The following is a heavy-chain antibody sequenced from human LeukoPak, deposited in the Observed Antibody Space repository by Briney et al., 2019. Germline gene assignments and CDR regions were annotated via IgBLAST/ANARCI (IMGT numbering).Heavy chain of an antibody. CDR1: RGTFSSYA. J-gene: IGHJ4*02. CDR2: ISGYDANT. Sequence: ASVKVSCKASRGTFSSYAISWVRQAPGQGLEWMGWISGYDANTNYAQKLQGRVTMTTDTSTSTAYMELRSLRSDDTAVYYCARDGSPYDSSGYYYPYWGQGTLVTVSS. D-gene: IGHD3-22*01. CDR3: ARDGSPYDSSGYYYPY. V-gene: IGHV1-18*01.